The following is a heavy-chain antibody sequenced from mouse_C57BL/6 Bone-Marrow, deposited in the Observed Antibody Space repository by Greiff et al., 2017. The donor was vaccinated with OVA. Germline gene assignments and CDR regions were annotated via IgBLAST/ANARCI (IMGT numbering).Heavy chain of an antibody. J-gene: IGHJ3*01. D-gene: IGHD2-2*01. CDR2: IRLKSDNYAT. Sequence: EVKVEESGGGLVQPGGSMKLSCVASGFTFSNYWMNWVRQSPEKGLEWVAQIRLKSDNYATHYAESVKGRFTISRDDSKSSVYLQMNNLRAEDTGIYYCTGEGYDVRFAYWGQGTLVTVSA. CDR3: TGEGYDVRFAY. V-gene: IGHV6-3*01. CDR1: GFTFSNYW.